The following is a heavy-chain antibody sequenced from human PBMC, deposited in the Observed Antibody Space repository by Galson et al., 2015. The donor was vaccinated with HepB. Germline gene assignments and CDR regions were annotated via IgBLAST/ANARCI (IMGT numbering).Heavy chain of an antibody. CDR1: GYTFTSYY. Sequence: SVKVSCKASGYTFTSYYMHWVRQAPGQGLEWMGIINPSGGSTSYAQKFQGRVTMTRDTSTSTVHMELSSLRSEDTAVYYCARELLRFLKSAHNWFDPWGQGTLVTVSS. V-gene: IGHV1-46*01. D-gene: IGHD3-3*01. CDR2: INPSGGST. J-gene: IGHJ5*02. CDR3: ARELLRFLKSAHNWFDP.